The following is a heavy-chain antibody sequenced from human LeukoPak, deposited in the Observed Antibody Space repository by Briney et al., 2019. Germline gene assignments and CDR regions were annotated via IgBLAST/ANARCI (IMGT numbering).Heavy chain of an antibody. Sequence: PGGSLRLSCAASGFAFSTNWMTWVLQAPGKGLEWVANIKQDGSEKYYMDSVKGRFTISRDNAKNALYLQMNGLRAEDTAVYYCARGVSTGVDYFDYWGQGTLVTVSS. CDR2: IKQDGSEK. J-gene: IGHJ4*02. D-gene: IGHD1-1*01. V-gene: IGHV3-7*01. CDR3: ARGVSTGVDYFDY. CDR1: GFAFSTNW.